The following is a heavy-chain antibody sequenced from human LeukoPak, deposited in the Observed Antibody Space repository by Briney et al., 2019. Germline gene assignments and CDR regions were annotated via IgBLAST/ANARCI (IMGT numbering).Heavy chain of an antibody. V-gene: IGHV3-7*05. CDR1: GFTFSNYW. D-gene: IGHD4-17*01. Sequence: GGSLRHSPAASGFTFSNYWRTWVRQAPGKGLEWVANIKVDESEKYYVDSVRGRFTISRDNAKNSLYLQMNSLRAEDTAVYYCASHGDYHYNSWGQGTLAPSPQ. CDR3: ASHGDYHYNS. CDR2: IKVDESEK. J-gene: IGHJ4*02.